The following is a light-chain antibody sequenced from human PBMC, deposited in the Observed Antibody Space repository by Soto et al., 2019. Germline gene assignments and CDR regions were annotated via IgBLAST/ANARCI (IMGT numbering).Light chain of an antibody. CDR1: QSISTY. CDR3: QQYNNWPRT. J-gene: IGKJ1*01. V-gene: IGKV1-39*01. CDR2: ATS. Sequence: DLQMTQSPSSLSASVEDRVIITFRASQSISTYLHWYQQKPGTAPKLLIYATSNLQSGVPSRFSGSGSGTDFTLTISSLQSEDFALYYCQQYNNWPRTFGQGTKVDI.